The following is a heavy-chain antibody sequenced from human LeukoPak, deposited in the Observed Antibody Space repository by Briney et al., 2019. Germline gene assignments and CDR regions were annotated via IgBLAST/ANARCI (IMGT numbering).Heavy chain of an antibody. D-gene: IGHD4-17*01. J-gene: IGHJ3*02. CDR3: AGQYGDYESGHGAFDI. V-gene: IGHV4-4*02. CDR1: GGSISSSNW. CDR2: IYHSGST. Sequence: NPSETLSLTCAVYGGSISSSNWWSWVRQPPGKGLEWIGEIYHSGSTNYNPSLKSRVTISVDKSKNQFSLKLSSVTAADTAVYYCAGQYGDYESGHGAFDIWGQGTMVTVSS.